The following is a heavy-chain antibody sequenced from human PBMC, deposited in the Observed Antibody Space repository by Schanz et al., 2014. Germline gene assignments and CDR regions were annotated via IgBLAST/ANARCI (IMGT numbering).Heavy chain of an antibody. Sequence: QLVGSGGGLIQPGGSLRLSCTASGFAFSSYSMNWVRQAPGKGLEWVSYISSSSSYIYYADSVKGRFTISRDNAKNSLYLQRNSLRAEDTAVYYCAREEGWGIAAAGPKHYYYGMDVWAKGPRSPSP. CDR1: GFAFSSYS. J-gene: IGHJ6*02. CDR2: ISSSSSYI. CDR3: AREEGWGIAAAGPKHYYYGMDV. D-gene: IGHD6-13*01. V-gene: IGHV3-21*05.